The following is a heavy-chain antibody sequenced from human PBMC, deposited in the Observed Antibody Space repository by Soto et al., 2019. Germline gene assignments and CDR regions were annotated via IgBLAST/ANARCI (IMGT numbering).Heavy chain of an antibody. CDR3: AREGDSGYYAFDI. J-gene: IGHJ3*02. D-gene: IGHD5-12*01. V-gene: IGHV4-59*01. CDR1: GGSISSYY. CDR2: IYYSGST. Sequence: SETLSLTCTVSGGSISSYYWSWIRQPPGKGLEWIGYIYYSGSTNYNPSLKSRVTISVDTSKNQFSLKLSSVTAADTAVYYCAREGDSGYYAFDIWGQGTMVTVS.